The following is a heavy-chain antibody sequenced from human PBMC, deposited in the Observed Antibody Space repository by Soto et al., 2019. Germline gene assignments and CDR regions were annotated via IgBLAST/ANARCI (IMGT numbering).Heavy chain of an antibody. J-gene: IGHJ5*02. Sequence: GGSLRLSCAVSGFSVIDAWMSWVRQTPGKGLEWVGHITDKTDGGTTDYTAPVKGRFIISRDDSKNTLDLEMNSLNTEDTGVYYCTTEGGYSSSPWWFDPWGPGTLVTVSS. CDR1: GFSVIDAW. CDR3: TTEGGYSSSPWWFDP. D-gene: IGHD5-18*01. CDR2: ITDKTDGGTT. V-gene: IGHV3-15*01.